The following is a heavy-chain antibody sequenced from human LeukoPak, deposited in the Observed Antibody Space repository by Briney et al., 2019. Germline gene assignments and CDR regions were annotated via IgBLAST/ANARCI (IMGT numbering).Heavy chain of an antibody. CDR3: ARNGYAGAARRGTRDY. V-gene: IGHV4-34*01. Sequence: PGGSLRLSCTASGFTFGDYAMSWVRQAPGKGLEWIGEINHSGSTNYNPSLKSRVTISVDTSKNQFSLKLSSVTAADTAVYYCARNGYAGAARRGTRDYWGQGTLVTVSS. J-gene: IGHJ4*02. CDR2: INHSGST. D-gene: IGHD6-6*01. CDR1: GFTFGDYA.